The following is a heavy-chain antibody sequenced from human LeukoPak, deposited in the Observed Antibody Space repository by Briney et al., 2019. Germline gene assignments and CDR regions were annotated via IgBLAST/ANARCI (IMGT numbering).Heavy chain of an antibody. Sequence: GASVKVSCKASGYTFSCNFIHWVRQAPGLGLEWMGWINPNTGGTNSAKKFQGRVTLTRDTSLTTAYMELTSLRSDDTAVYYCARDPPAYPCTTTRCYPEVDYWGQGTLVTVSS. V-gene: IGHV1-2*02. J-gene: IGHJ4*02. CDR1: GYTFSCNF. CDR3: ARDPPAYPCTTTRCYPEVDY. D-gene: IGHD2-2*01. CDR2: INPNTGGT.